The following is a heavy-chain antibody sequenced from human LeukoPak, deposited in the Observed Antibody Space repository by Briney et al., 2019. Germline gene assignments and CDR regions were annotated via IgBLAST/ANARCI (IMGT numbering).Heavy chain of an antibody. CDR2: IYYTGNT. Sequence: SETLSLTCAVSGGSINTRTKYWGWIRQPPGKTLEWLGTIYYTGNTYYNPSLKSRLTISIDTSRNQFSLRLTSVTAADTALYYCARGVVVLNTKLGGWEYWGPRTLVTVSS. D-gene: IGHD6-19*01. CDR3: ARGVVVLNTKLGGWEY. V-gene: IGHV4-39*07. CDR1: GGSINTRTKY. J-gene: IGHJ4*02.